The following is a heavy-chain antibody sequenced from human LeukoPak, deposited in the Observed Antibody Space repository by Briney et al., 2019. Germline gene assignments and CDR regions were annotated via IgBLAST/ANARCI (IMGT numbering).Heavy chain of an antibody. V-gene: IGHV1-2*02. CDR1: GYTFTGYY. CDR3: ARVGDFYCSGGSCHLEWQCLVPRGVDY. J-gene: IGHJ4*02. D-gene: IGHD2-15*01. CDR2: INPNSGGT. Sequence: ASVKVSCKASGYTFTGYYMHWVRQAPGQGLEWMGWINPNSGGTNYAQKFQGRVTMTRDTSISTAYMELSRLRSDDTAVYYCARVGDFYCSGGSCHLEWQCLVPRGVDYWGQGTLVTVSS.